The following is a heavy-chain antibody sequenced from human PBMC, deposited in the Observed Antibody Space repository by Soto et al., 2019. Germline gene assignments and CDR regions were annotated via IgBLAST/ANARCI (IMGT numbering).Heavy chain of an antibody. J-gene: IGHJ4*02. Sequence: ASVKVSCKASGYTFTTYGIACVRQSPGQGLEWMGWTSTHNSNANSAQKHQDRVTMTTGTSTTTAYLEVRNLRSDDTAVYYCARDGYFDYWGQGTLVTVSS. CDR2: TSTHNSNA. CDR3: ARDGYFDY. CDR1: GYTFTTYG. V-gene: IGHV1-18*01.